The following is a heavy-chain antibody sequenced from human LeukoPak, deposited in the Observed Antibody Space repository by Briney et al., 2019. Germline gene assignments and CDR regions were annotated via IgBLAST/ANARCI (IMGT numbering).Heavy chain of an antibody. V-gene: IGHV3-33*01. CDR3: ARVSSGWWYYYYGMDV. D-gene: IGHD6-19*01. CDR2: IWYDGSNK. Sequence: PGGSLRLSCAASGFTFSSYGMHWVRQAPGKGLEWVAVIWYDGSNKYYADSVKGRFTISRDNSKNTLYLQMNSLRAEDTAVYYCARVSSGWWYYYYGMDVWGQGTTVTVSS. J-gene: IGHJ6*02. CDR1: GFTFSSYG.